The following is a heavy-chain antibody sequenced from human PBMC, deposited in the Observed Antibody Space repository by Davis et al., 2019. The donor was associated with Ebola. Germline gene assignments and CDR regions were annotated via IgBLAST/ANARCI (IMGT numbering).Heavy chain of an antibody. CDR1: GYSFPTYW. CDR3: ATRSAYTFDS. V-gene: IGHV5-51*01. J-gene: IGHJ4*02. CDR2: IYPGDSET. Sequence: PGGSLRLSCKGSGYSFPTYWIAWVRQMPGKGLEWMGFIYPGDSETTYSPSFQGQVTFSADKSINTAYLQWYSLQTSETAMYYCATRSAYTFDSWGQGTLVTVS. D-gene: IGHD3-3*01.